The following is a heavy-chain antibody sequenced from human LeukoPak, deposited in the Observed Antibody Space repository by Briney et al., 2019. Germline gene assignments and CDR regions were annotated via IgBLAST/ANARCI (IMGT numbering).Heavy chain of an antibody. CDR3: VRDFRSADY. CDR1: GFTFSTYR. Sequence: GGSLRLSCAASGFTFSTYRMHWVRQAPGKGPMWVSRICPDGTVTNYADSVKARFIISRDNARNTVYLQMNSLRVEDTAVYYCVRDFRSADYWGQGTLVTVSS. V-gene: IGHV3-74*01. CDR2: ICPDGTVT. J-gene: IGHJ4*02.